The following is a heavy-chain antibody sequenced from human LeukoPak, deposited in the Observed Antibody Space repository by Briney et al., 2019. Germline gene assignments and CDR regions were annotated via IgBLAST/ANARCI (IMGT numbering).Heavy chain of an antibody. CDR3: ARVYLERLTAGYFDH. Sequence: AGGSLRLSCAASGFTFSTDAMNWVRQAPGKGREWVAVISYDGRQNYYAASVKGRFTISRDNSKNTLYLQMNSLRDEDSAAYYCARVYLERLTAGYFDHWGQGTWVTVSP. D-gene: IGHD2-8*01. CDR2: ISYDGRQN. CDR1: GFTFSTDA. V-gene: IGHV3-30*04. J-gene: IGHJ4*02.